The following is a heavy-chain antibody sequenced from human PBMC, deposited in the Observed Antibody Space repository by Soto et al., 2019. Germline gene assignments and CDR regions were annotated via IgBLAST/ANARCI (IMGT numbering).Heavy chain of an antibody. Sequence: EVPLVESGGGLVQPGGSLRLSCEASGFTFRNYDMHWVRQGTGKGLEWVSGISAAGHPAYADSVEGRFTISRENAQNSFFLQMKSLRVGDSAVSYCARTDRDFYGLDVWGQGTKVIVSS. CDR3: ARTDRDFYGLDV. CDR2: ISAAGHP. CDR1: GFTFRNYD. V-gene: IGHV3-13*05. J-gene: IGHJ6*02.